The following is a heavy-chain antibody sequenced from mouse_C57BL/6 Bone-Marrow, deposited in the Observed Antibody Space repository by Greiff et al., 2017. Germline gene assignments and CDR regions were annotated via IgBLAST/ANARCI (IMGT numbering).Heavy chain of an antibody. CDR2: IWGDGST. V-gene: IGHV2-3*01. J-gene: IGHJ1*03. CDR1: GFSLTSYG. Sequence: QVQLKESGPGLVAPSQSLSITCTVSGFSLTSYGVSWVRQPPGKGLAWMGVIWGDGSTNYHSDIISRLGISKDNSKSQLFIKLNKLQTDDTATYYCANLEWYFDVWGTGTTVTVSS. CDR3: ANLEWYFDV.